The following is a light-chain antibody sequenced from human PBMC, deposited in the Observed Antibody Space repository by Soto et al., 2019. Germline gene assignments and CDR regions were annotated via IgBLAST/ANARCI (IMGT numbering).Light chain of an antibody. V-gene: IGKV3-11*01. CDR2: DAS. CDR3: HQRSTWPFT. CDR1: QSISSY. J-gene: IGKJ3*01. Sequence: EIVLTQSPATLSLSLGERATLSCRASQSISSYLAWYQQKPDQAPRLLIYDASNRATGIPHRFSGSGSGTDFTLTISTLGPEDFSVYYCHQRSTWPFTFGPGTKVDIK.